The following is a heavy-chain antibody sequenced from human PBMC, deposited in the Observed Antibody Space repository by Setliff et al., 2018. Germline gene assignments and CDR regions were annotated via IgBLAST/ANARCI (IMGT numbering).Heavy chain of an antibody. CDR2: INPNSGAT. J-gene: IGHJ5*02. D-gene: IGHD6-13*01. CDR3: AREEPYSSSWSWFDP. Sequence: ASVKVSCKTSGYPFTDYYIHWVRQAPGQGLEWMGRINPNSGATNFAQKFQGRVTMTRDTSISTAYMDLSRLRTDDTAVYYCAREEPYSSSWSWFDPWGQGTLVTVSS. V-gene: IGHV1-2*06. CDR1: GYPFTDYY.